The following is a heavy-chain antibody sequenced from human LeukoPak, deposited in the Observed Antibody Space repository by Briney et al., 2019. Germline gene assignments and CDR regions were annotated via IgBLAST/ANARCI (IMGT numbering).Heavy chain of an antibody. CDR1: GYSFTGYY. D-gene: IGHD1-26*01. Sequence: ASVKVSCKASGYSFTGYYMHWVRQAPGQGLEWMGWINPNSGGTSYAQKFQGRATMTRDTSISTAYMELSSLRSDDTAVYYCARDGVGAKTTYDYWGQGTLVTVSS. V-gene: IGHV1-2*02. CDR3: ARDGVGAKTTYDY. CDR2: INPNSGGT. J-gene: IGHJ4*02.